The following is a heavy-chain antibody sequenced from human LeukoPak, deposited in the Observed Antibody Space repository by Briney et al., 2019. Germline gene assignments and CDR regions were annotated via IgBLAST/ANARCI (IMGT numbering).Heavy chain of an antibody. CDR3: AKSPYDILTGYPPSLYYFDY. J-gene: IGHJ4*02. CDR2: ISGSGGST. Sequence: GGSLRLSCAASGFTFSSYAMSWVRQAPGKGLEWVSAISGSGGSTYYADSVKGRFTISRDNSKNTLYLQMNSLRAEDTAVYYCAKSPYDILTGYPPSLYYFDYWGQGTLVTVPS. D-gene: IGHD3-9*01. CDR1: GFTFSSYA. V-gene: IGHV3-23*01.